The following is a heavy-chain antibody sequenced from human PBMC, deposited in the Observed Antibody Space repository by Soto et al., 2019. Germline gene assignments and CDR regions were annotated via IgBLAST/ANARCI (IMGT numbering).Heavy chain of an antibody. CDR3: VKDESINWYSGHFRH. V-gene: IGHV3-9*01. J-gene: IGHJ1*01. CDR2: INWNSGSI. CDR1: GFTFDDYA. D-gene: IGHD6-13*01. Sequence: QLVESGGGLVQPGRSLRLSCAASGFTFDDYAMHWVRQVPGKGLEWVSGINWNSGSIGYGDSVKGRFAISRDNAKNSLHLQMNSLSAEDTAFYYCVKDESINWYSGHFRHWGQGTLVTVSS.